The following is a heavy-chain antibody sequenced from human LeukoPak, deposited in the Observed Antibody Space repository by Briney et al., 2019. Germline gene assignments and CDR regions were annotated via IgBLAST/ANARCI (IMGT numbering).Heavy chain of an antibody. V-gene: IGHV4-34*09. Sequence: SETLSLTCAVYGGSFSGYYWSWIRQPPGKGLEWIGEINHSGSTNYNPSLKSRVTISVDTSKNQFSLKLSSVTAAATAVYYCAREKHVDAFDIWGQGTMVTVSS. CDR1: GGSFSGYY. CDR2: INHSGST. CDR3: AREKHVDAFDI. J-gene: IGHJ3*02.